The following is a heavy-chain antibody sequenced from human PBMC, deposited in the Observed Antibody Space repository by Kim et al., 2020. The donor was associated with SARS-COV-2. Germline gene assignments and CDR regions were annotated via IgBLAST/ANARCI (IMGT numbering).Heavy chain of an antibody. CDR1: GGSISSGGYY. CDR2: IYYSGST. Sequence: SETLSLTCTVSGGSISSGGYYWSWIRQHPGKGLEWIGYIYYSGSTYYNPSLKSRVTISVDTSKNQFSLKLSSVTAADTAVYYCARGILRYFDSTEGLDYWGQGTLVTVSS. J-gene: IGHJ4*02. V-gene: IGHV4-31*03. D-gene: IGHD3-9*01. CDR3: ARGILRYFDSTEGLDY.